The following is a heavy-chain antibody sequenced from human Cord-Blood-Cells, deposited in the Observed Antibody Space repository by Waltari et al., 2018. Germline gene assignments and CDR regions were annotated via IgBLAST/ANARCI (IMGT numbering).Heavy chain of an antibody. V-gene: IGHV4-59*01. CDR1: GCTTSSYY. D-gene: IGHD3-10*01. CDR2: IYYSGST. Sequence: QVQLQESGPGLVKPSETLSLTCTVSGCTTSSYYLSWIRPPPGKGLEWIGYIYYSGSTNYNPSLKSRVTISVDTSKNQFSLKLSSVTAADTAVYYCARAGSGSYYYYGMDVWGQGTTVTVSS. J-gene: IGHJ6*02. CDR3: ARAGSGSYYYYGMDV.